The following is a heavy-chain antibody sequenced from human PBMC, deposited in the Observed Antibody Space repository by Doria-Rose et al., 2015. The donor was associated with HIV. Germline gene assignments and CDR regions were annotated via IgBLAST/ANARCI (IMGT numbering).Heavy chain of an antibody. J-gene: IGHJ4*02. CDR1: GVSLSSPGMG. Sequence: ESGPVLVKPTGTLTLTCTVSGVSLSSPGMGVSWIRQPPGKALEWPANIFSDDERSYKTSLKSRLTISRGTSKSQVVLTMTDMDPVDTATYYCARIKSSRWYHKYYFDFWGQGTLVIVS. CDR3: ARIKSSRWYHKYYFDF. V-gene: IGHV2-26*01. D-gene: IGHD6-13*01. CDR2: IFSDDER.